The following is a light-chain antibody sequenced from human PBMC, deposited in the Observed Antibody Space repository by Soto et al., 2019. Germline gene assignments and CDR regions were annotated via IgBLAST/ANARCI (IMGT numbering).Light chain of an antibody. CDR2: GVT. J-gene: IGLJ1*01. CDR1: SSDVGGYNY. CDR3: SSYTATRTYV. V-gene: IGLV2-14*01. Sequence: QSALTQPASVSGSPGQSVTISCTGTSSDVGGYNYVSWYQQLPGEAPKLIINGVTARPSGVSNRFSGSKSGNTASLTVSGLQAEDEGDYYCSSYTATRTYVFGTGTKVTV.